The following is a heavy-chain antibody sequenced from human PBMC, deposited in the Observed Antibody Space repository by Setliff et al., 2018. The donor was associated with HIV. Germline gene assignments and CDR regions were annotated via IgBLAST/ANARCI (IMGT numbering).Heavy chain of an antibody. CDR3: AGHRDPPGSRWIYYYYYMDL. CDR1: GASIRNSNSY. J-gene: IGHJ6*03. Sequence: PSETLSLTCSVYGASIRNSNSYWGWIRQPPGKRLEWLGSVYESGSTSYNPSLSSRLTISVDTSKNHVSLRLSSVTAADTGVYYCAGHRDPPGSRWIYYYYYMDLWGEGTTVTVSS. D-gene: IGHD6-13*01. V-gene: IGHV4-39*01. CDR2: VYESGST.